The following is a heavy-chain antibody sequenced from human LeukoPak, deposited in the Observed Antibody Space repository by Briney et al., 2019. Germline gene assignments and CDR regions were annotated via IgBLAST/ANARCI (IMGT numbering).Heavy chain of an antibody. J-gene: IGHJ6*03. CDR3: TTEVSYYYYYYYMDV. CDR1: GFTFSDYY. Sequence: GGSLRLSCAASGFTFSDYYMSWVRQAPGKGLEWVGRIKSKTDGGTTDYAAPVKGRFTISRDDSKNTLYLQMNSLKTEDTAVYYCTTEVSYYYYYYYMDVWGKGTTVTVSS. D-gene: IGHD3-16*02. V-gene: IGHV3-15*01. CDR2: IKSKTDGGTT.